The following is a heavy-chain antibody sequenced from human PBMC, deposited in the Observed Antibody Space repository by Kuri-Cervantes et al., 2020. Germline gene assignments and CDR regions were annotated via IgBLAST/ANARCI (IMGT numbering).Heavy chain of an antibody. Sequence: GGSLRLSCAASEFTFSSYAMNWVRQATGKGLQWVSTLSVSGATTYYADSVKGRFTISRDNSKNTLYLQMNSLRAEDTALYYCAKEKGGWYYWGQGTLVTVSS. CDR2: LSVSGATT. CDR3: AKEKGGWYY. D-gene: IGHD6-19*01. J-gene: IGHJ4*02. CDR1: EFTFSSYA. V-gene: IGHV3-23*01.